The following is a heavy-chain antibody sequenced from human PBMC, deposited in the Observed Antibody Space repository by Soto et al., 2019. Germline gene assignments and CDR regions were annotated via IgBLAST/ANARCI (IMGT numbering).Heavy chain of an antibody. J-gene: IGHJ4*02. CDR2: IYPSGTT. V-gene: IGHV4-31*03. D-gene: IGHD5-12*01. CDR3: ASPALRSGSGYDYDFYY. CDR1: GGSTSRGSRS. Sequence: QVQLQQSGPGLVKPSQTLSLTCTVSGGSTSRGSRSWSWMRQHPRTGLEWLGNIYPSGTTYYNTSLTSRVSSAAVTSKKQVSLTLRAVTAACTSVDYCASPALRSGSGYDYDFYYWGQGNRATVSA.